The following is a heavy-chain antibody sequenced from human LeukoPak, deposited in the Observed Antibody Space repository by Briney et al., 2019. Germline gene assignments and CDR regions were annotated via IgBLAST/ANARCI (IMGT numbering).Heavy chain of an antibody. CDR2: IKQGGSEK. CDR3: ARDKGRYGSGSYYHGLDV. D-gene: IGHD3-10*01. Sequence: GGSLRLSCGASGFTFSSYWMSWVRQAPGKGLEWVANIKQGGSEKDYVDSVKGRFTISRDNAKNSLYLQMNSLRVEDTAVYYCARDKGRYGSGSYYHGLDVWGQGSTVTVSS. J-gene: IGHJ6*02. CDR1: GFTFSSYW. V-gene: IGHV3-7*01.